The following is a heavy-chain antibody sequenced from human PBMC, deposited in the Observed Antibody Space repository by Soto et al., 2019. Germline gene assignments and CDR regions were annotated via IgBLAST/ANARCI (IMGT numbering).Heavy chain of an antibody. CDR3: ARVERGTATTVVDALDI. Sequence: QVQLQQWGAGLLKPSETLSLTCAVYGGSVNSGNYYWSWIRQPPGKGLEWIGEMSHSGGTHFNPSLKSRVTISVETAKNQFSLKMSSVTAADTALYYCARVERGTATTVVDALDIWGPWTLVTVSS. D-gene: IGHD1-1*01. CDR2: MSHSGGT. V-gene: IGHV4-34*01. J-gene: IGHJ3*02. CDR1: GGSVNSGNYY.